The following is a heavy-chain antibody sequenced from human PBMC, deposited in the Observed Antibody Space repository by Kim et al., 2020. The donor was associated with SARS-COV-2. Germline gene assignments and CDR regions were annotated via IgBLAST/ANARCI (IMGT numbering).Heavy chain of an antibody. D-gene: IGHD2-21*02. CDR2: ISYDGSNK. CDR1: GFTFSSYG. J-gene: IGHJ5*02. CDR3: AKDIGGDSGNWFDP. V-gene: IGHV3-30*18. Sequence: GSLRLSCAASGFTFSSYGMHWVRQAPGKGLEWVAVISYDGSNKYYADSVKGRFTISRDNSKNTLYLQMNSLRAEDTAVYYCAKDIGGDSGNWFDPWGQGTLVTVSS.